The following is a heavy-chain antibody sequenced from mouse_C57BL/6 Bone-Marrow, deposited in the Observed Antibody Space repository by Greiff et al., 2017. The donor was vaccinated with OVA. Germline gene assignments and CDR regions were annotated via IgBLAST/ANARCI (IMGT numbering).Heavy chain of an antibody. D-gene: IGHD2-3*01. CDR1: GFNIKDDY. CDR2: IDPENGDT. V-gene: IGHV14-4*01. J-gene: IGHJ2*01. Sequence: EVKLMESGAELVRPGASVKLSCTASGFNIKDDYMHWVKQRPEQGLEWIGWIDPENGDTEYASKFQGQATITADTSSNTAYLQLSSLTAEDTAVYYGTYDGYYYDDWGQGTMLTVSA. CDR3: TYDGYYYDD.